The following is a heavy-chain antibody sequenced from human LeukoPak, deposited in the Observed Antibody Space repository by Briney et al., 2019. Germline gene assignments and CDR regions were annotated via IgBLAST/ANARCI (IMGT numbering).Heavy chain of an antibody. Sequence: SETLSLTCAVSGYSISSGYYWGWIRQPPGKGLEWIGSIYHSGSTYYNPSLKSRVTISIDTSKNQFSLNLSSVTAADTAVYYCARDMTGSGWNDAFGIWGQGTMVTVSS. V-gene: IGHV4-38-2*02. J-gene: IGHJ3*02. CDR2: IYHSGST. CDR3: ARDMTGSGWNDAFGI. D-gene: IGHD6-19*01. CDR1: GYSISSGYY.